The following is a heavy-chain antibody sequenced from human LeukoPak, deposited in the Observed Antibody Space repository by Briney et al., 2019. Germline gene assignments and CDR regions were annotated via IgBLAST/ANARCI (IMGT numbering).Heavy chain of an antibody. V-gene: IGHV4-39*01. CDR1: GDSNSSDRYY. Sequence: PSETLSLTCTVSGDSNSSDRYYGGWVRQPPGKGLEWIGNIDYSGSTYYNPSLKSRVTMSVDTSKNQFFLKLNSVTAADTAVYYCARGSRLLWFGELLRFDYWGQGTLVTVSS. D-gene: IGHD3-10*01. CDR2: IDYSGST. J-gene: IGHJ4*02. CDR3: ARGSRLLWFGELLRFDY.